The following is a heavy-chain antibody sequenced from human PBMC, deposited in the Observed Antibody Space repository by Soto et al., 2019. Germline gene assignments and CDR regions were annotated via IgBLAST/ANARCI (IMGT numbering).Heavy chain of an antibody. CDR3: ARGLLLWFGDPRYYMDV. Sequence: SETLSLTCTVSGGSISSYYWSWIRQPPGKGLEWIGYIYYSGSTNYNPSLKSRVTISVDTSKNQFSLKLSSVTAVDTAVYYCARGLLLWFGDPRYYMDVWGKGTTVTVSS. J-gene: IGHJ6*03. D-gene: IGHD3-10*01. CDR1: GGSISSYY. V-gene: IGHV4-59*01. CDR2: IYYSGST.